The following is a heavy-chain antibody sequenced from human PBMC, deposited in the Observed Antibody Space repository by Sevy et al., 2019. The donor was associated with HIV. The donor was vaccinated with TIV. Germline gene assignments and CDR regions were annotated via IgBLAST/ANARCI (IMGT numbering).Heavy chain of an antibody. CDR3: ARDRYYDASGYYYYYYGMDV. J-gene: IGHJ6*02. Sequence: GGSLRLSCEASGFTVSGNYMAWVRLAPGKGLEWVSLIDSGGRTYYADSLKGRFTISRDNAKNTLCLQKNPLRAEDTAVYFCARDRYYDASGYYYYYYGMDVWGQGTTVTVSS. V-gene: IGHV3-66*01. D-gene: IGHD3-22*01. CDR2: IDSGGRT. CDR1: GFTVSGNY.